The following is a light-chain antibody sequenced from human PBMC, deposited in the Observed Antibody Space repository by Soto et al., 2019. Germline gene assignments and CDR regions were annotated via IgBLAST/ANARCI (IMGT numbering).Light chain of an antibody. V-gene: IGKV3-15*01. CDR2: GAS. J-gene: IGKJ2*01. Sequence: EIVMTQSPATLSVSPGERATLSCRASQSAGSNLAWYQQKPGQAPRLLIYGASTRATGIPDRFSGSGSETECTLSISSLQAEDCAVYYLQQYNKWPYMFGQCTKLKIK. CDR1: QSAGSN. CDR3: QQYNKWPYM.